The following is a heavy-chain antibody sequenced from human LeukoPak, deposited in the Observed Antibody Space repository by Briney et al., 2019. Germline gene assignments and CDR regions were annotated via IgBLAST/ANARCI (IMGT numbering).Heavy chain of an antibody. V-gene: IGHV3-21*01. Sequence: GGSLRLSCAASGFTFSSYSMNWVRQAPGKGLEWVSSISSSSSYIYYADSVKGRFTISRDNAKNSLYLQMNSLRAEDTAVYYCARERGGFSTMDVWGQGTTVTVSS. CDR3: ARERGGFSTMDV. J-gene: IGHJ6*02. CDR2: ISSSSSYI. CDR1: GFTFSSYS. D-gene: IGHD2-15*01.